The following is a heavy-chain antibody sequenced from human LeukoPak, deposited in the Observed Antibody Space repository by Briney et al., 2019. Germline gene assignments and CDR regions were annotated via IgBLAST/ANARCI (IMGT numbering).Heavy chain of an antibody. D-gene: IGHD2-15*01. CDR1: GFTVSSNY. J-gene: IGHJ4*02. CDR2: IYSGGST. Sequence: GGSLRLSCAASGFTVSSNYMSWVRQAPGKGLEWVSVIYSGGSTYYGDSVKGRFTISRDNSKNTLYLQMNSLRAEDTAVYYCARGAEDIVFYFDHWGQGTLVTVSS. CDR3: ARGAEDIVFYFDH. V-gene: IGHV3-53*01.